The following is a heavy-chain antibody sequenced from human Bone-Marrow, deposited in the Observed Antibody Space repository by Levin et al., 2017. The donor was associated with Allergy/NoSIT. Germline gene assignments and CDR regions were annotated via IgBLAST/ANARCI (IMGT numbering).Heavy chain of an antibody. CDR2: MNPNSGNT. Sequence: ASVKVSCKASGYTFTSYDINWVRQATGQGLEWMGWMNPNSGNTGYAQKFQGRVTMTRNTSISTAYMELSSLRSEDTAVYYCATMTMVRGVINWFDPWGQGTLVTVSS. CDR3: ATMTMVRGVINWFDP. CDR1: GYTFTSYD. J-gene: IGHJ5*02. D-gene: IGHD3-10*01. V-gene: IGHV1-8*01.